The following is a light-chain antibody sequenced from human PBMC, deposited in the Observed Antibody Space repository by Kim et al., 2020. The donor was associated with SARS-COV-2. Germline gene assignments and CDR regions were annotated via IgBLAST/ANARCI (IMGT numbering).Light chain of an antibody. V-gene: IGKV1-6*01. CDR2: AAS. CDR3: LQGYNYPYT. Sequence: SVSVGDRVASCCRASQGIRKDLGWYQQKRGKAPKLLIYAASTLQRGVPSRFSGSGSGTDFTLTISSLQPEDFATYYCLQGYNYPYTFGQGTKLEI. J-gene: IGKJ2*01. CDR1: QGIRKD.